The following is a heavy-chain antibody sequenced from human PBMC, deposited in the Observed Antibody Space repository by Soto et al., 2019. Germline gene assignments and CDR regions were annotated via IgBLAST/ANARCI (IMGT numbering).Heavy chain of an antibody. J-gene: IGHJ5*02. CDR3: AHSGGSLGSDWFDP. CDR1: GFSLSTSGVS. Sequence: QITLKESGPTLVKPTQTLTLTCTFSGFSLSTSGVSVGWIRQPPGKALEWLALIYWDDDKRYSPSLKSGLTITKDTSRSQVVLTMTNMDPVDTATYYCAHSGGSLGSDWFDPWGQGTLVTVSS. CDR2: IYWDDDK. V-gene: IGHV2-5*02. D-gene: IGHD2-15*01.